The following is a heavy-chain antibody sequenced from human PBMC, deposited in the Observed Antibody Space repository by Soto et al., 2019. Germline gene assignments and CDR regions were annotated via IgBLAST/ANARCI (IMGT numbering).Heavy chain of an antibody. D-gene: IGHD3-9*01. CDR3: ARVYGAKLRYFDWLLYFDY. CDR1: GGSFSGYY. V-gene: IGHV4-34*01. J-gene: IGHJ4*02. CDR2: INHSGST. Sequence: PLETLSLTCAVYGGSFSGYYWNWIRQPPGKGLEWIGEINHSGSTNYNPSLKSRVTISVDTSKNQFSLKLSSVTAADTAVYYCARVYGAKLRYFDWLLYFDYWGQGTLVTVSS.